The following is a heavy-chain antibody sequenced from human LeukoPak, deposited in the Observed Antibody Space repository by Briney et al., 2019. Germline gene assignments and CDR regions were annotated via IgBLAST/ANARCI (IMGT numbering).Heavy chain of an antibody. V-gene: IGHV4-34*01. D-gene: IGHD6-6*01. CDR1: GGSFSGFY. Sequence: ASETLSLTCAVYGGSFSGFYWSWIRQSPGKGLEWIGSIYHSGRTFYNPSLKSRVTISVDTSKNQFSLKLSSVTAADTAVYYCARDLGSSSYYYYMDVWGKGTTVTVSS. CDR3: ARDLGSSSYYYYMDV. CDR2: IYHSGRT. J-gene: IGHJ6*03.